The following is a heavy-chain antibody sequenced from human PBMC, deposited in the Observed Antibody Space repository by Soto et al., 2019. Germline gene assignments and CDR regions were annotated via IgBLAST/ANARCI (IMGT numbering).Heavy chain of an antibody. CDR2: ISYDGSNK. Sequence: QVQLVESGGGVVQPGRSLRLSCAASGFTFSSYAMHWVRQAPGKGLEWVAVISYDGSNKYYADSVKGRFTISRDNSKNTLYLQMNSLRAEDTAVYYCARDGSSVWFPDYWGQGTLVTVSS. CDR1: GFTFSSYA. J-gene: IGHJ4*02. V-gene: IGHV3-30-3*01. D-gene: IGHD6-19*01. CDR3: ARDGSSVWFPDY.